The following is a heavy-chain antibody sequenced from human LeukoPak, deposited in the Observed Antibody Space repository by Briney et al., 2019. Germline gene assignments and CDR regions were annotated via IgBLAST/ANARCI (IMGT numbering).Heavy chain of an antibody. Sequence: GGSLRLSCAASGFTFSNAWMSWVRQAPGKGLEWVGRIRSKTDFRTRDFAAPVKGRFTISRDDSKNTLYLQMSSLKTEDTAVYYCSAGVGFSDFDYWGQGTLVTVSS. CDR1: GFTFSNAW. CDR2: IRSKTDFRTR. J-gene: IGHJ4*02. V-gene: IGHV3-15*01. CDR3: SAGVGFSDFDY. D-gene: IGHD2-15*01.